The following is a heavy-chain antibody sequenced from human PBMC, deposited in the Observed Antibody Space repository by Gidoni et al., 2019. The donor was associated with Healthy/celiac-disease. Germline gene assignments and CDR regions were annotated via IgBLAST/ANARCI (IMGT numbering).Heavy chain of an antibody. Sequence: EVQLVESGGGLVQPGGSLRLSCAASGFTFSSYSMNWVRQAPGKGLEWVSYISSSSSTIYYADSVKGRFTISRDNAKNSLYLQMNSLRAEDTAVYYCAREKYFDWLLPHPFDYWGQGTLVTVSS. CDR2: ISSSSSTI. D-gene: IGHD3-9*01. CDR1: GFTFSSYS. CDR3: AREKYFDWLLPHPFDY. V-gene: IGHV3-48*01. J-gene: IGHJ4*02.